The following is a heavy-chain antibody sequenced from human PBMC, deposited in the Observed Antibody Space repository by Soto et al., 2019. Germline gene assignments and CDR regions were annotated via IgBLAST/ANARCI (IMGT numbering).Heavy chain of an antibody. CDR1: GFTSTDYA. CDR3: ARYDYGSGNDYNIDY. CDR2: INAGNGNS. D-gene: IGHD3-10*01. V-gene: IGHV1-3*01. J-gene: IGHJ4*02. Sequence: GASVKVSCKASGFTSTDYAIHWVRQAPGQRLEWMGWINAGNGNSKCSEKFQGRVTLTRDTSASTVYMEVSSLTSEDTAVYYCARYDYGSGNDYNIDYWGQGILVTVSS.